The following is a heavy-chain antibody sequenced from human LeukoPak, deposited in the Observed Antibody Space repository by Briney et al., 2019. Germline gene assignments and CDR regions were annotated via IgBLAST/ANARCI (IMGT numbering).Heavy chain of an antibody. CDR3: ARVPIDNWNDPHFDY. D-gene: IGHD1-20*01. J-gene: IGHJ4*02. Sequence: ASVKVSCKVSGYTLTELSMHWVRQTPGKGLEWMGGFDPEDGETIYAQKFQGRVTMTEDTSTDTAYMELSSLRSEDTAVYYCARVPIDNWNDPHFDYWGQGTLVTVSS. CDR2: FDPEDGET. V-gene: IGHV1-24*01. CDR1: GYTLTELS.